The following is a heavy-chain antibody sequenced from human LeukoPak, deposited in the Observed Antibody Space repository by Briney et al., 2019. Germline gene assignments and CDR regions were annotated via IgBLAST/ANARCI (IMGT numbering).Heavy chain of an antibody. V-gene: IGHV4-39*01. CDR1: GGSFSSNTYY. CDR2: IYYSGST. J-gene: IGHJ2*01. CDR3: ARRGDCSGGSCYYWYFDL. D-gene: IGHD2-15*01. Sequence: SETLSLTCTVSGGSFSSNTYYWGWIRQPPGMGLEWIGSIYYSGSTYYNPSLKSRVTISVDTSKNQFSLKLSSVTAADTAVYYCARRGDCSGGSCYYWYFDLWGRGTLVTVSS.